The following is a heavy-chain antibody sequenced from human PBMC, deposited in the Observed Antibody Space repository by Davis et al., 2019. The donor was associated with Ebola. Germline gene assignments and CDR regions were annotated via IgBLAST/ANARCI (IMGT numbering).Heavy chain of an antibody. CDR2: IIPIFGTA. CDR3: ARDLWFRADAFDI. Sequence: SVKVSCKASGGTFSSYAISWVRQAPGQGLEWMGGIIPIFGTANYAQKFQGRVTITADKSTSTAYMELSSLRSEDTAVYYCARDLWFRADAFDIWGQGTMVTVSS. D-gene: IGHD3-10*01. V-gene: IGHV1-69*06. J-gene: IGHJ3*02. CDR1: GGTFSSYA.